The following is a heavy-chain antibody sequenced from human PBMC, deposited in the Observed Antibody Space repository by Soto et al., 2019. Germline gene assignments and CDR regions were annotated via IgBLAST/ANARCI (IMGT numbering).Heavy chain of an antibody. J-gene: IGHJ4*02. D-gene: IGHD3-22*01. CDR2: IYYSGST. CDR3: ARRKIHYYDSSNDGYYFDY. V-gene: IGHV4-39*01. CDR1: GGSISSSSYY. Sequence: SETLSLTCTVSGGSISSSSYYWGWIRQPPGKGLEWIGSIYYSGSTYYNPSLKSRVTISVDTSKNQFSLKLSSVTAADTAVYYCARRKIHYYDSSNDGYYFDYWGQGTLVTVSS.